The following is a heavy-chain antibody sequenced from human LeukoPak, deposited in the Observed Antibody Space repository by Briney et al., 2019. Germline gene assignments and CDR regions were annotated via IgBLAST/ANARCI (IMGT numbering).Heavy chain of an antibody. D-gene: IGHD2-15*01. V-gene: IGHV4-59*11. CDR2: IYYSGIT. J-gene: IGHJ3*02. Sequence: SETLSLTCTVSGGSISTHYWSWIRQPPGKGLEWIGYIYYSGITNYNPSLESRVTISVATSNNQFSLKLSSVTAVDTAMYYCARPYCSGGSCYRGAFDIWGQGTMVTVSS. CDR3: ARPYCSGGSCYRGAFDI. CDR1: GGSISTHY.